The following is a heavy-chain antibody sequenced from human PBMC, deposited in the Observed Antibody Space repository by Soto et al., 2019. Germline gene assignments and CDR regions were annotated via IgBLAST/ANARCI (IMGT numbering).Heavy chain of an antibody. V-gene: IGHV4-34*01. J-gene: IGHJ4*02. D-gene: IGHD5-12*01. CDR2: INHSGTT. CDR3: AREGWRSGYDFDS. Sequence: SETLSLTCAVHGGSFSDYYWSWIRQPPGKGLEWIAEINHSGTTNYNPSLKSRVTISVDTSKNQFSLKLSSVTAADTAVYYCAREGWRSGYDFDSWGQGTLVTVSS. CDR1: GGSFSDYY.